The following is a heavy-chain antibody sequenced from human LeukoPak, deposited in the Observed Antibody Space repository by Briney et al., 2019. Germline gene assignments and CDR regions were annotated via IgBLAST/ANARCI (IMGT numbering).Heavy chain of an antibody. D-gene: IGHD3-22*01. V-gene: IGHV5-51*01. CDR2: IYPDGSDT. CDR3: ARACYYDSSGYSFYNHMDV. J-gene: IGHJ6*02. Sequence: GESLKISCKGSGYSFSSYWIGWVRQMPGKGLEWMGIIYPDGSDTKYSPSFQGQVTISADKSISTAYLQWSSLKASDTAMYYCARACYYDSSGYSFYNHMDVWGQGTTVTVSS. CDR1: GYSFSSYW.